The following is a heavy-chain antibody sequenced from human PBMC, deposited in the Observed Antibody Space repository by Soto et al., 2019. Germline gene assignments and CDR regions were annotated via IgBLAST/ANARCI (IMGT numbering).Heavy chain of an antibody. J-gene: IGHJ4*02. Sequence: GGSLRLSCAASGFTFSSYAMHWVRQAPGKGLEWVAVISYDGSNKYYADSVKGRFTISRDNSKNTLYLQMNSLRAEDTAVYYCARSKYSSSSLVDYWGQGTLVTVSS. CDR1: GFTFSSYA. D-gene: IGHD6-6*01. CDR3: ARSKYSSSSLVDY. V-gene: IGHV3-30-3*01. CDR2: ISYDGSNK.